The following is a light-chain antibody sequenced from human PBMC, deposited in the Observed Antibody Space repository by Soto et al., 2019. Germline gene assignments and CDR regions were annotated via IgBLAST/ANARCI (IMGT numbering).Light chain of an antibody. Sequence: EIVLTQSPGTLSLSPGERATLSCRASQSVSSSYLAWYQQKPGQAPRLLIYGASSRATGIPDRFSGSGSGTDFTLTISRLEPEAFAVYYCQQYGPLTFGGGTKVEIK. J-gene: IGKJ4*01. CDR1: QSVSSSY. V-gene: IGKV3-20*01. CDR3: QQYGPLT. CDR2: GAS.